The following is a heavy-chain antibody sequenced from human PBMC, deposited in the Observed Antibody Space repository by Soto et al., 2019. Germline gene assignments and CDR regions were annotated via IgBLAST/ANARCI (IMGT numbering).Heavy chain of an antibody. Sequence: GGSLRLSCTASGFTFGDYAMSWFLQAPGKGLEGVGFIRSKAYGGTTEYAASVKGRFTISRDDSKSIAYLQMNSLKTEDTAVYYCTRVAGTIDYWGQGTLVTVSS. CDR1: GFTFGDYA. J-gene: IGHJ4*02. CDR3: TRVAGTIDY. D-gene: IGHD6-19*01. CDR2: IRSKAYGGTT. V-gene: IGHV3-49*03.